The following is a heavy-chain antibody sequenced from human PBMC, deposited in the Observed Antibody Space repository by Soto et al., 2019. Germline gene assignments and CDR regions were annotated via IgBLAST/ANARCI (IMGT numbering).Heavy chain of an antibody. V-gene: IGHV3-23*01. D-gene: IGHD1-7*01. CDR3: ANSRTGTTTYFDY. CDR1: GFTFSSYA. J-gene: IGHJ4*02. Sequence: PGGSLRLSCAASGFTFSSYAMSWVRQAPGKGLEWVSAISGSGGSTYYADSVKGRFTISRDNSKNTLYLQMNSLRAEDTAVYYCANSRTGTTTYFDYWGQGTLVTVSS. CDR2: ISGSGGST.